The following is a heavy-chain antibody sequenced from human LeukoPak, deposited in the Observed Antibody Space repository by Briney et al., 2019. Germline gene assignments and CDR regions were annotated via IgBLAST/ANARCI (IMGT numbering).Heavy chain of an antibody. V-gene: IGHV1-69*13. CDR3: SRALTYYYDSSGYYVYYYYGMDV. J-gene: IGHJ6*02. CDR2: IIPIFGTA. D-gene: IGHD3-22*01. CDR1: GGTFSSYA. Sequence: SVKVSCKASGGTFSSYAISWVRQAPGQGLEWMGGIIPIFGTANYAQKFQGRVTITADESTSTAYMELSSLRSEDTAVYYCSRALTYYYDSSGYYVYYYYGMDVWGHGTTVTVSS.